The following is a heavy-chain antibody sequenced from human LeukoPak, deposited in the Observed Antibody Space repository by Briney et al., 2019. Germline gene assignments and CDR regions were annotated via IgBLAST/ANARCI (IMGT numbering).Heavy chain of an antibody. CDR1: GGSISSSSYY. V-gene: IGHV4-39*07. CDR2: IYYSGRT. CDR3: ARRCGGDCYFSDY. J-gene: IGHJ4*02. D-gene: IGHD2-21*02. Sequence: ASGTLSLTCAVCGGSISSSSYYWGWIRQPPGKGLEWIGSIYYSGRTYYNPSLKSRVTISVDTSKNQFSLKLSSVTAADTAVYYCARRCGGDCYFSDYWGQGTLVTVSS.